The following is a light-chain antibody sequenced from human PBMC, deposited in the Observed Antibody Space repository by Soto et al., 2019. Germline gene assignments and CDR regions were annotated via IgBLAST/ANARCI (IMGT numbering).Light chain of an antibody. CDR3: QQYDNWPLT. J-gene: IGKJ4*01. V-gene: IGKV3-15*01. CDR1: QSVSSN. CDR2: GAS. Sequence: TQSPATLSSSPGERATLSCRASQSVSSNLAWYQQKPGQAPRLLIYGASTRATGIPARFSGSGSGTEFTLTISSLQSEDFEVYYCQQYDNWPLTFGGGTKVDIK.